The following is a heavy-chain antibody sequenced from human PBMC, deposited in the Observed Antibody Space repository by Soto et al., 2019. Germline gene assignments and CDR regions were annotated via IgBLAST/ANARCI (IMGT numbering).Heavy chain of an antibody. V-gene: IGHV4-59*01. Sequence: QVQLQESGPGLVRPSETLSLTCTVSGDAMSSNYWSWIRQPPGKGLEWIGYVYYAGATSYNPSLKSRVTISVDTSMNQFSLKLSSVTAADTAVYYCARAMGDWGTYYYCYGMDVWGQGTTVTVSS. CDR1: GDAMSSNY. CDR3: ARAMGDWGTYYYCYGMDV. J-gene: IGHJ6*02. CDR2: VYYAGAT. D-gene: IGHD3-16*01.